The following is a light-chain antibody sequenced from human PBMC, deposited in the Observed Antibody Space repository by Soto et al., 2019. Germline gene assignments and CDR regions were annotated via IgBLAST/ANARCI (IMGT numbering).Light chain of an antibody. V-gene: IGLV1-44*01. Sequence: QSVLTQPPSASGTPGQRGSISCSGSSSNIGSNAVHWYQQFPGTAPRLLIYRDNQRPSGVPDRFSGSKSGTSDSLVISGLQSEDESDYYCAAWNDRPYLWVFGGGTKLTVL. J-gene: IGLJ3*02. CDR2: RDN. CDR1: SSNIGSNA. CDR3: AAWNDRPYLWV.